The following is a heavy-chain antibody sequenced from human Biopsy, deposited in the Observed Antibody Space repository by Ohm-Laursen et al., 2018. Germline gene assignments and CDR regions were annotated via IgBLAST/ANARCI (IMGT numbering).Heavy chain of an antibody. CDR3: ARRTILGPGPRMGV. V-gene: IGHV1-2*02. CDR1: GYAFIGSY. D-gene: IGHD3-3*01. Sequence: ASVKVSCKASGYAFIGSYIHWVRQAPGQGLEWMGWINPDSGGTHYAQTFQGRVTMTRDTSASTAYMDLSRLTPNDTAVYYCARRTILGPGPRMGVWGQGTTVIVSS. CDR2: INPDSGGT. J-gene: IGHJ6*02.